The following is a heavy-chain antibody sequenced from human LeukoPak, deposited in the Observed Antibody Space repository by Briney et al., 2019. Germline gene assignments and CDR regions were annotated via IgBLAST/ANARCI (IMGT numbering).Heavy chain of an antibody. V-gene: IGHV5-51*01. D-gene: IGHD3-22*01. CDR1: GSSFTSTW. CDR3: ARHYYDSNGYGYFDF. Sequence: KNGEPLKISCKASGSSFTSTWIGWVRQLPGKGLEWMGIIYPGDSATRYSPSFKGQVTISADTSISTDYLQWNSLKASDTDMYFCARHYYDSNGYGYFDFWGQGTLVTVSS. J-gene: IGHJ4*02. CDR2: IYPGDSAT.